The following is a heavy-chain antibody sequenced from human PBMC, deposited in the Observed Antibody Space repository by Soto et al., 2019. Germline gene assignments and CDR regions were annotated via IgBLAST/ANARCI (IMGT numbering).Heavy chain of an antibody. V-gene: IGHV1-69*01. CDR3: GVSGVAVAGTLDY. J-gene: IGHJ4*02. CDR2: IIPIFGTA. Sequence: QVQLGQSGAEVKKPGSSVKVSCKASGGTFSSYAISWVRQAPGQGLEWMGGIIPIFGTANYAQKFQGRVTITADESTSTAYMELSSLRSEDTAVYYCGVSGVAVAGTLDYWGQGTLVTVSS. D-gene: IGHD6-19*01. CDR1: GGTFSSYA.